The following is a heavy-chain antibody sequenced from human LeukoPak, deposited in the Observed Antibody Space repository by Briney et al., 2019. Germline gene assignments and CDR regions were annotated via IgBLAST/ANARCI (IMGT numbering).Heavy chain of an antibody. V-gene: IGHV4-34*01. Sequence: PSETLSLTCAVYGGSFSGYYWSWIRQPPGRGLEWIGEINHSGSTNYNPSLKSRVTISVDTSKNQFSLKLSSVTAADTAVYYCAGRARGGSTSGYNGGQGHLVTVSA. CDR2: INHSGST. CDR3: AGRARGGSTSGYN. CDR1: GGSFSGYY. J-gene: IGHJ4*02. D-gene: IGHD3-22*01.